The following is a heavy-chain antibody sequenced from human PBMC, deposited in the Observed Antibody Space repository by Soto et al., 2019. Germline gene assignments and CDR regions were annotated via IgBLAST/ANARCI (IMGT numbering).Heavy chain of an antibody. V-gene: IGHV1-69*13. CDR1: GGTFSSYA. CDR3: ARSRGYYDSSGYFLAFDL. D-gene: IGHD3-22*01. CDR2: IIPIFGTA. Sequence: SVKVSCKASGGTFSSYAISWVRQAPGQGLEWMGGIIPIFGTANYAQKFQGRVTITADESTSTAYMELSSLRSEDTAVYYCARSRGYYDSSGYFLAFDLWGQGTMVTVSS. J-gene: IGHJ3*01.